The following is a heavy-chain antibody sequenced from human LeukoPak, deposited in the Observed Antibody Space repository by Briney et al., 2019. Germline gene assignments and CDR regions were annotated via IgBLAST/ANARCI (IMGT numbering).Heavy chain of an antibody. CDR2: IYPGDYDT. Sequence: GESLKISCKGSGYSFTNYWIGRVRQMPGKGLEWMGIIYPGDYDTRYSPSFQGHVTISVDKSISTAYLQWRSLRASDTAMYFCAGHSFDTVDAFDVWGQGTIVTVSA. CDR3: AGHSFDTVDAFDV. V-gene: IGHV5-51*01. D-gene: IGHD2-2*02. J-gene: IGHJ3*01. CDR1: GYSFTNYW.